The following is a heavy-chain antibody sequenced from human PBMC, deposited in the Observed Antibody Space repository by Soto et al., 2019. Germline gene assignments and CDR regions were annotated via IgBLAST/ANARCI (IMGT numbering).Heavy chain of an antibody. CDR1: GFTLTTYA. CDR3: ARGGADHYLYGMDV. CDR2: MNRAGTST. J-gene: IGHJ6*02. V-gene: IGHV3-23*01. Sequence: VQVLESGGGLVQPGGSLRLSCAASGFTLTTYAMTWVRQPPGKGLEWVSSMNRAGTSTSHADSVKGRFTTSRDNSKNTMYVEMNSLRAEDTAVYYCARGGADHYLYGMDVWGQGTTVIVSS. D-gene: IGHD3-10*01.